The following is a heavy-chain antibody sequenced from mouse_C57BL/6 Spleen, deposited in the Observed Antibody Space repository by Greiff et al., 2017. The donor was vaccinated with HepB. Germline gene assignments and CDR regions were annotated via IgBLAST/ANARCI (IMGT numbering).Heavy chain of an antibody. CDR2: IDPEDGDT. CDR3: TRYDYSYYFDD. V-gene: IGHV14-1*01. D-gene: IGHD2-4*01. CDR1: GFNIKDYY. J-gene: IGHJ2*01. Sequence: VQLQQSGAELVRPGASVKLSCTASGFNIKDYYMHWVKQRPEQGLEWIGRIDPEDGDTEYAPKFQGKATMTADTSSNTAYLKLSSLTSEDTAVYYCTRYDYSYYFDDWGQGTTLTVSS.